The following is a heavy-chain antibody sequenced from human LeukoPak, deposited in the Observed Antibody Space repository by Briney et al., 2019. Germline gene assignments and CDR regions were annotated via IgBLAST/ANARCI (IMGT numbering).Heavy chain of an antibody. CDR1: GFTFSSYG. Sequence: GGSLRLSCAASGFTFSSYGMHWVRQAPGKGLEWVAVIWYDGSYTYYADSVKGRFTISRDNSKNTLYVQMNSLRVEDTAVYYCAKDRRGGSYYAATLDIWGQGTMVTVSS. D-gene: IGHD1-26*01. CDR2: IWYDGSYT. CDR3: AKDRRGGSYYAATLDI. J-gene: IGHJ3*02. V-gene: IGHV3-33*06.